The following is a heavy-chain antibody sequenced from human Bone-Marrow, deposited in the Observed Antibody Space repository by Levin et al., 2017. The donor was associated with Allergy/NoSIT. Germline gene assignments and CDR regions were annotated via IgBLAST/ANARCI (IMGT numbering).Heavy chain of an antibody. CDR3: AREPRIAAAGTVEPNYFDY. CDR2: IYSGGST. Sequence: GGSLRLSCAASGFTVSSNYMSWVRQAPGKGLEWVSVIYSGGSTYYADSVKGRFTISRDNSKNTLYLQMNSLRAEDTAVYYCAREPRIAAAGTVEPNYFDYWGQGTLVTVSS. CDR1: GFTVSSNY. J-gene: IGHJ4*02. D-gene: IGHD6-13*01. V-gene: IGHV3-66*01.